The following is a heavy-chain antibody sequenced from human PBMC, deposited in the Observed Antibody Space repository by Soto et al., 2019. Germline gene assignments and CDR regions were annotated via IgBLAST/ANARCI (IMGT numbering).Heavy chain of an antibody. Sequence: PSGTLSLTCTVSGSSICSSSYYWGWIRQPPGKGLEWIGSIFYSGSTYYNPSLKSRVTISVDTSKNQFFLKLSSVTAADTAVYYCARHLTYCSAGSCYSDFPYYGMDVWGQGTTVT. CDR2: IFYSGST. CDR1: GSSICSSSYY. J-gene: IGHJ6*02. CDR3: ARHLTYCSAGSCYSDFPYYGMDV. D-gene: IGHD2-15*01. V-gene: IGHV4-39*01.